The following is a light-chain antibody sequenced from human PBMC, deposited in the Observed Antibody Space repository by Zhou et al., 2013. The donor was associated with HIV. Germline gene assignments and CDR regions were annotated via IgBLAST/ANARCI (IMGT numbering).Light chain of an antibody. CDR3: QQCDNYSIT. Sequence: AIRMTQSPSSLSASTGDRVTITCRASQDVSGYVAWYQQKPGKAPKLLISAASTLEPGVPSRFSGSGSGTDFSLTLNCLQSEDFATYYCQQCDNYSITFGQGTRLEIK. CDR2: AAS. J-gene: IGKJ5*01. V-gene: IGKV1-8*01. CDR1: QDVSGY.